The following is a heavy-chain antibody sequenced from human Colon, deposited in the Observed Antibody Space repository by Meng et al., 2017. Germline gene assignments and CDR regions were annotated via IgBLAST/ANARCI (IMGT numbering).Heavy chain of an antibody. CDR3: ARDNWGSLDY. V-gene: IGHV4-61*01. CDR1: GASVSDTNYA. CDR2: GST. Sequence: HLREAGPALVMPSETLALTCTVSGASVSDTNYAWSWIRQPPGKGLEWIGYGSTNHNPSLKSRVTISVDTSKNQFSLSLNSVTAADTAVYYCARDNWGSLDYWGQGTLVTVSS. D-gene: IGHD7-27*01. J-gene: IGHJ4*02.